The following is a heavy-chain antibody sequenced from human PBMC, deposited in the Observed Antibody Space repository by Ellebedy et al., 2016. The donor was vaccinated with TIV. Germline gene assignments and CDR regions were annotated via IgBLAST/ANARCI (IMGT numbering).Heavy chain of an antibody. CDR2: IIPIFGTA. CDR1: GGTFSSYA. D-gene: IGHD4-23*01. J-gene: IGHJ4*02. Sequence: SVKVSCXASGGTFSSYAISWVRQAPGQGLEWMGGIIPIFGTANYAQKFQGRVTITADESTSTAYMELSSLRSEDTAVYYCARGGLYGGKVSIPFDYWGQGTLVTVSS. V-gene: IGHV1-69*13. CDR3: ARGGLYGGKVSIPFDY.